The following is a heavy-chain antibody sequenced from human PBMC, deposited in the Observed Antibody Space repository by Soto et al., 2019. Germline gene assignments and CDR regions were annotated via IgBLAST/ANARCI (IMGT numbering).Heavy chain of an antibody. CDR3: GRDGREASSRDV. V-gene: IGHV4-59*11. J-gene: IGHJ6*02. Sequence: SETLSLTCTVSGGSISSHYWSWVRQAPGKGREWIGHISYRRSTSYNPSLRSRSSISVDTSNNQFSLKLNSVTTADPAVYYCGRDGREASSRDVWGQGTKVTVSS. D-gene: IGHD1-26*01. CDR2: ISYRRST. CDR1: GGSISSHY.